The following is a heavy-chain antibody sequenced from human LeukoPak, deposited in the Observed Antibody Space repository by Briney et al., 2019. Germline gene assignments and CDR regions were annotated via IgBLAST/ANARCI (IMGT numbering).Heavy chain of an antibody. D-gene: IGHD1-26*01. CDR3: ARDRGGSFGNWFDP. V-gene: IGHV1-69*13. J-gene: IGHJ5*02. Sequence: ASVEVSCKASGGTFSSYAISWVRQAPGQGLEWMGGIIPIFGTANYAQKFQGRVTITADESTSTAYMELSSLRSEDTAVYYCARDRGGSFGNWFDPWGQGTLVTVSS. CDR2: IIPIFGTA. CDR1: GGTFSSYA.